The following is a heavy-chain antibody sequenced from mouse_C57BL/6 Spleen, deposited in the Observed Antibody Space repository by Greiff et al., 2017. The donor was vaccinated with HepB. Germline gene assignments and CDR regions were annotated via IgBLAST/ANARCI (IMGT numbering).Heavy chain of an antibody. V-gene: IGHV1-22*01. Sequence: VQLKQSGPELVKPGASVKMSCKASGYTFTDYNMHWVKQSHGKSLEWIGYINPNNGGTSYNQEFKGKATLTVNKSSSTAYMELRSLTSEDSAVYYCARGDWDWGYFDYWGQGTTLTVSS. CDR3: ARGDWDWGYFDY. J-gene: IGHJ2*01. CDR1: GYTFTDYN. CDR2: INPNNGGT. D-gene: IGHD4-1*01.